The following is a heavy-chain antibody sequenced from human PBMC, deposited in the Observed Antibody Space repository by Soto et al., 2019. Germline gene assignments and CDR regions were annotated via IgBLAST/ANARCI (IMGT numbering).Heavy chain of an antibody. V-gene: IGHV1-3*01. CDR3: ARRNVYGSGSYSFDY. J-gene: IGHJ4*01. Sequence: VASVKVSCKASGYTFTSYGISWVRQAPGQRLEWMGWINAAIGNTKYSQKFQGSVTITGDTSANTAYMELSSLRSEDTAVYYCARRNVYGSGSYSFDYWG. CDR1: GYTFTSYG. D-gene: IGHD3-10*01. CDR2: INAAIGNT.